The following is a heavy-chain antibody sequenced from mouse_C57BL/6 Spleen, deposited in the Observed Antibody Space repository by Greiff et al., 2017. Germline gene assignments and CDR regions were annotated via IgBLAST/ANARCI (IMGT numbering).Heavy chain of an antibody. CDR3: ARGGYHWYFEV. D-gene: IGHD2-2*01. Sequence: QVQLQQPGAELVKPGASVQLSSKASGYTFTSYWMHWVKQRPGRGLEWIGRIEPNSGGTNYNEKFKSKATLTVDKPSSTAYMQLSSLTSEDSAVYYCARGGYHWYFEVRGTGTTVTVSS. CDR1: GYTFTSYW. J-gene: IGHJ1*03. CDR2: IEPNSGGT. V-gene: IGHV1-62-3*01.